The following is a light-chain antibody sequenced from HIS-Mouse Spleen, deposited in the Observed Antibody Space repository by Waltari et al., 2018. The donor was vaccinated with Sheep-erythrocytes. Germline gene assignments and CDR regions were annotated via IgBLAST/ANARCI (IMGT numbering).Light chain of an antibody. Sequence: DIQMTQSPSSVCASVGDRVTITCRARQGISSGLAWYQQKPGKAPNLLVYAASSLQSGVPARFSGSGSGTDFTLTISILQPEDFATYYCQQANSTPYTFGQGTTLEIK. CDR1: QGISSG. CDR2: AAS. J-gene: IGKJ2*01. V-gene: IGKV1-12*01. CDR3: QQANSTPYT.